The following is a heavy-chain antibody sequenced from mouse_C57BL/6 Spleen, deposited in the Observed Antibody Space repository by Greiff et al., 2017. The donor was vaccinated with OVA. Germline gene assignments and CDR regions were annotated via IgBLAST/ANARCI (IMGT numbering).Heavy chain of an antibody. CDR3: ARAYYYGSDYYAMDY. CDR1: GFTFSDYG. V-gene: IGHV5-17*01. CDR2: ISSGSSTI. J-gene: IGHJ4*01. D-gene: IGHD1-1*01. Sequence: EVQLVESGGGLVKPGGSLKLSCAASGFTFSDYGMHWVRQAPEKGLEWVAYISSGSSTIYYADTVKGRFTISRDNAKTTLFLQMTSLRSEDTAMYYCARAYYYGSDYYAMDYWGQGTSVTVSS.